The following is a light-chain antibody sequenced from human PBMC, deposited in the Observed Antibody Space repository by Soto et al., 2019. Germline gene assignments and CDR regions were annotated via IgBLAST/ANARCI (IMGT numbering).Light chain of an antibody. CDR1: QTISSW. V-gene: IGKV1-5*03. CDR2: KAS. CDR3: QHYNSYSAA. Sequence: DIQMTQSPSSLSASVGDRVTITCRASQTISSWLAWYQQRPGKAPKLLIYKASTLKSGVPSRFSGSGSGTEFTLTISSLQPDDFATYYCQHYNSYSAAFGQGTKVDI. J-gene: IGKJ1*01.